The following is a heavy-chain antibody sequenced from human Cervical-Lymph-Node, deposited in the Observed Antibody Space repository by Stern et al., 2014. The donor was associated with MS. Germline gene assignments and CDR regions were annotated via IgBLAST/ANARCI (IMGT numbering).Heavy chain of an antibody. J-gene: IGHJ6*02. CDR2: IDPQQGET. CDR3: ATHRGRVTYYYGLDV. Sequence: QVQLVESGAEVKKPGASVKVSCKVSGYTLTGMSMHWVRQAPGKGLEWMGGIDPQQGETVYAQKIQGRVTMAEDRSTDTAYMELTSLRSDDTAVYYCATHRGRVTYYYGLDVWGQGTTVTVSS. V-gene: IGHV1-24*01. CDR1: GYTLTGMS. D-gene: IGHD2-21*02.